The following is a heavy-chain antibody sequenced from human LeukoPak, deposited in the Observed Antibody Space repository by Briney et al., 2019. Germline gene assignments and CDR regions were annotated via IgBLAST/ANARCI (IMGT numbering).Heavy chain of an antibody. CDR1: GFTFSSYG. CDR2: IRYDGSNK. J-gene: IGHJ5*02. D-gene: IGHD3-22*01. V-gene: IGHV3-30*02. Sequence: PGGSLRLSCAASGFTFSSYGMHWVRQAPGKGLEWVAFIRYDGSNKYYADSVKGRFTISRDNSKNTLYLQMNSLRAEDTAVYYCAKDLNLALRYYDSSGPWGQGTLVTVSS. CDR3: AKDLNLALRYYDSSGP.